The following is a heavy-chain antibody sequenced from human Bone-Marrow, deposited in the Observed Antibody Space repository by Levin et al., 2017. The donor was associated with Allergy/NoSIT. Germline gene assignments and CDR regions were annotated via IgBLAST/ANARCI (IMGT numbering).Heavy chain of an antibody. CDR1: GYTFTGYY. V-gene: IGHV1-2*06. Sequence: GESLKVSCKASGYTFTGYYMHWVRQAPGQGLEWMGRINPNSGGTNYAQKFQGRVTMTRDTSISTAYMELSRLRSDDTAGYYCARGGGGRAPHNDYGDSTSAFDIWGQGTMVTVSS. CDR2: INPNSGGT. CDR3: ARGGGGRAPHNDYGDSTSAFDI. J-gene: IGHJ3*02. D-gene: IGHD4-17*01.